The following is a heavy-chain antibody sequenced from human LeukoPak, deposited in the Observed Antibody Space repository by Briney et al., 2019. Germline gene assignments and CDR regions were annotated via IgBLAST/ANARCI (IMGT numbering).Heavy chain of an antibody. CDR2: IYYSGST. V-gene: IGHV4-59*01. Sequence: PSETLSLTCTVSGGSISSYYWSWLRQPPGKGLEWIGYIYYSGSTNYNPSLKSRVTISVDTSKNQFSLKLSSVTAADTAVYYCARGYLTEGGATARRVHYMDVWGKGTTVTVSS. J-gene: IGHJ6*03. CDR1: GGSISSYY. CDR3: ARGYLTEGGATARRVHYMDV. D-gene: IGHD5-12*01.